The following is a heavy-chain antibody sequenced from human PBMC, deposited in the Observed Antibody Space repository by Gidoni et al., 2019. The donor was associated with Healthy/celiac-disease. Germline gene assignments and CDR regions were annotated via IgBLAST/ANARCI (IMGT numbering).Heavy chain of an antibody. CDR3: AKDRRYSSSSGAFDP. D-gene: IGHD6-6*01. CDR2: ISWNSGSI. J-gene: IGHJ5*02. CDR1: GFTFDDYA. Sequence: EVQLVESGGGLVQPGRSLRLSCAASGFTFDDYAMHWVRQAPGKGLEWVSGISWNSGSIDYADSGKGRFTISRDNAKNSLYLQMNSLRAEDTALYYCAKDRRYSSSSGAFDPWGQGTLVTVSS. V-gene: IGHV3-9*01.